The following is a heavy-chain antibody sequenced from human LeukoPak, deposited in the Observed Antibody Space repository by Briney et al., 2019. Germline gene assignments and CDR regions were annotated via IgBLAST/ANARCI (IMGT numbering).Heavy chain of an antibody. Sequence: SETLSLTCAVYGGSFSGYYWSWIRQPPGKGLEWIGEINHSGSTNYNPSLKSRVTISVDTSKNQFSLKLSSVTAADTAVYYCARGGRRVTPSTRIDYWGQGTLVTVSS. CDR1: GGSFSGYY. V-gene: IGHV4-34*01. CDR3: ARGGRRVTPSTRIDY. J-gene: IGHJ4*02. CDR2: INHSGST. D-gene: IGHD2-21*02.